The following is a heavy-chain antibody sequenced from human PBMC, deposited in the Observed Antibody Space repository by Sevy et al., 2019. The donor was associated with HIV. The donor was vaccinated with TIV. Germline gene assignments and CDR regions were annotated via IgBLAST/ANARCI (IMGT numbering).Heavy chain of an antibody. Sequence: GGSLSLSCTASGLIFSGYWMSWVRQAPGKGLEWVANIKPDGSGEYYVDSVKGRFTMSRDNAKNSVYLQMNSLRGEDTALFYCARGRYCSGGSCYFDYWGQGTLVTVSS. D-gene: IGHD2-15*01. CDR1: GLIFSGYW. V-gene: IGHV3-7*01. J-gene: IGHJ4*02. CDR2: IKPDGSGE. CDR3: ARGRYCSGGSCYFDY.